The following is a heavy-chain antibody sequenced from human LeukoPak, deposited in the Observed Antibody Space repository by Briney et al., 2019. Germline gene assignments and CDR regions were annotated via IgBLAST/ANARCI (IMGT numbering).Heavy chain of an antibody. CDR3: ARAEGVWGGIDY. D-gene: IGHD3-10*01. CDR2: ISAYNRNT. CDR1: GYPFKTYG. J-gene: IGHJ4*02. Sequence: GASVKVSCKASGYPFKTYGISWVRQAPGQGLEWMGWISAYNRNTNYAQKLQGRVTMTTDTSTSTAYMDLRSLRSDDTAVYYCARAEGVWGGIDYWGQGTLVTVSS. V-gene: IGHV1-18*01.